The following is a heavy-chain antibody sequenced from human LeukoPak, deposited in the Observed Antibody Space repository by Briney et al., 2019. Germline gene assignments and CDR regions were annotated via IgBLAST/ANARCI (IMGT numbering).Heavy chain of an antibody. D-gene: IGHD3-10*01. V-gene: IGHV3-30*18. CDR3: AKNRGSGSPFYFDY. Sequence: QPGRSLRLSCGASGFTFSSYGMHWVRQAPGKGLEWVAVISYDATEKYYADSVKGRFTISRDNFKSTLYLQMNSLRPEDTAVYYCAKNRGSGSPFYFDYWGQGTLVTVSS. CDR1: GFTFSSYG. J-gene: IGHJ4*02. CDR2: ISYDATEK.